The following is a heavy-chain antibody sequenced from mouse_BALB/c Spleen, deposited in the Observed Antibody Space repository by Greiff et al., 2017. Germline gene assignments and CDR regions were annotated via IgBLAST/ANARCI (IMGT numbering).Heavy chain of an antibody. Sequence: EVKVVESGGGLVQPGGSLKLSCAASGFTFSSYTMSWVRQTPEKRLEWVAYISNGGGSTYYPDTVKGRFTISRDNAKNTLYLQMSSLRSEDTAMYYCARPYGNYGVYFDYWGQGTTLTVSS. CDR2: ISNGGGST. J-gene: IGHJ2*01. V-gene: IGHV5-12-2*01. D-gene: IGHD2-1*01. CDR1: GFTFSSYT. CDR3: ARPYGNYGVYFDY.